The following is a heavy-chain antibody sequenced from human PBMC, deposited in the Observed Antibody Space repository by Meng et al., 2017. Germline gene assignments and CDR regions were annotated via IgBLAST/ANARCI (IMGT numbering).Heavy chain of an antibody. CDR3: ARDYGSGRIILHFDY. CDR2: INPNSGGT. D-gene: IGHD3-10*01. J-gene: IGHJ4*02. CDR1: GYTLTGYY. V-gene: IGHV1-2*06. Sequence: QGQVVQCGAEVKKHGASVKVSCKASGYTLTGYYMHWVRQAPGQGLEWMGRINPNSGGTNYAQKFQGRVTMTRDTSISTAYMELSRLRSDDTAVYYCARDYGSGRIILHFDYWGQGTLVTVSS.